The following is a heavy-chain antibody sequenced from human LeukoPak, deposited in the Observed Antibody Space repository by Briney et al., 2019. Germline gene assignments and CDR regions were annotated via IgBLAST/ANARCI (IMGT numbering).Heavy chain of an antibody. D-gene: IGHD3-10*01. CDR1: GYTFTGYY. J-gene: IGHJ6*02. V-gene: IGHV1-2*02. CDR3: ARVLSSAMVRGVMNYYYGMDV. Sequence: ASVKVSCKASGYTFTGYYMHWVRQAPGQGLEWMGWISPNSGGTNYAQKFQGRVTMSRDTSISTAYMELSRLRSDDTAVYYCARVLSSAMVRGVMNYYYGMDVWGQGTTVTVSS. CDR2: ISPNSGGT.